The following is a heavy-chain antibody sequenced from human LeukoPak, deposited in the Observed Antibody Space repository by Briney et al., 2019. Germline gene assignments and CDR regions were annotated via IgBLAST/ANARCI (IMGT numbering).Heavy chain of an antibody. CDR2: ISGSGGTT. J-gene: IGHJ4*02. V-gene: IGHV3-23*01. D-gene: IGHD4-17*01. CDR1: GFTFSSYV. CDR3: AKDSSTTVTTKGGPRRSFDY. Sequence: QPGGSLRLSCAASGFTFSSYVMSWVRQAPGKGLDWVSVISGSGGTTYYADSVKGRFTISRDNPKNTLYLQMNSLRAEDTAIYYCAKDSSTTVTTKGGPRRSFDYWGLGTLVTVSS.